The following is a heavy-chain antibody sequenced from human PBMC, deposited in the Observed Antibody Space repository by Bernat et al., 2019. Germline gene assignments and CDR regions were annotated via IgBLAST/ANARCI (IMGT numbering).Heavy chain of an antibody. CDR2: ISGSGFST. J-gene: IGHJ5*02. CDR1: AFTFSTYA. CDR3: AKELRSSENWFDP. D-gene: IGHD4-17*01. Sequence: VHLLESGGGLVQPGGSLRLSCSASAFTFSTYAMNWVRQAPGKGLEWVSTISGSGFSTYYAESVKGRFTISRDNSKNTLSLQMNSLRAEDTAVYYCAKELRSSENWFDPWGQGTLVTVSS. V-gene: IGHV3-23*01.